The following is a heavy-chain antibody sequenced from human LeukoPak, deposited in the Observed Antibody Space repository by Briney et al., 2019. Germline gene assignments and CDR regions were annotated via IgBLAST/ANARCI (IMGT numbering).Heavy chain of an antibody. D-gene: IGHD6-13*01. V-gene: IGHV4-34*01. CDR3: ARGLKEYSSSWYY. J-gene: IGHJ4*02. CDR1: GGSFSGYY. Sequence: PSETLSLTCAVHGGSFSGYYWGWIRQPPGKGLEWIGEINHSGSTNYNPSLKSRVTISVDASKNQFSLKLSSVTAADTAVYYCARGLKEYSSSWYYWGQGTLVTVSS. CDR2: INHSGST.